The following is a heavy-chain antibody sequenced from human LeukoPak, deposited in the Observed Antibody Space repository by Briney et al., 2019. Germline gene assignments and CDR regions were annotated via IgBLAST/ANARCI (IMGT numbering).Heavy chain of an antibody. D-gene: IGHD6-25*01. CDR2: IILNSGDV. CDR3: ASASSHRIAAGGDY. Sequence: GRSLRLSCAASGFTLDGFAMHWVRQAPGKGLEWVSGIILNSGDVGCADSVTGRFTISRDNAKNSLYLQMNSLRAEDTAVYYCASASSHRIAAGGDYWGQGTLVIVSS. V-gene: IGHV3-9*01. CDR1: GFTLDGFA. J-gene: IGHJ4*02.